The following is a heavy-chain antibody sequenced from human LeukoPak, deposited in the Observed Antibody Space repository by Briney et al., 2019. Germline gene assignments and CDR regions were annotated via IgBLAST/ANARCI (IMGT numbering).Heavy chain of an antibody. J-gene: IGHJ6*03. V-gene: IGHV3-30*03. D-gene: IGHD6-13*01. CDR2: ISYDESNK. Sequence: PGRSLRLSCAASGFTFSSYGMQWVRQAPGKGLEWVAVISYDESNKWYADSVKGRFTISRDNAKNSLYLQMNSLRAEDTAVYYCARPPWGLAAAAMDVWGRGTTVTVSS. CDR3: ARPPWGLAAAAMDV. CDR1: GFTFSSYG.